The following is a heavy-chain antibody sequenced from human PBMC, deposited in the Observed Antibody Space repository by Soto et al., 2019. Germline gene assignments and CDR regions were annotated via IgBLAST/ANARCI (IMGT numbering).Heavy chain of an antibody. Sequence: EVQLLESGGGLVQPGGSLRLSCAASGFTFSSYAMSWVRQAPGKGLEWVSAISGSGGSTYYADSVKGRFTISRDNSKNTLSLQMNSLRAEDTAVYYCAKGFMITFGGVSMPDYWGQGTLVTVSS. V-gene: IGHV3-23*01. D-gene: IGHD3-16*01. J-gene: IGHJ4*02. CDR3: AKGFMITFGGVSMPDY. CDR2: ISGSGGST. CDR1: GFTFSSYA.